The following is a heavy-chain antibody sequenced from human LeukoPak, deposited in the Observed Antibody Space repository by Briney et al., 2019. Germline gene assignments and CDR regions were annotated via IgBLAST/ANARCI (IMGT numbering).Heavy chain of an antibody. CDR2: IKQDGSEK. J-gene: IGHJ4*02. CDR1: GFTFGSYW. D-gene: IGHD2/OR15-2a*01. CDR3: ARDFFPFDY. Sequence: PGGSLRLSCAASGFTFGSYWMSWVRQAPGRGREWVANIKQDGSEKYYVDSVKGRFTISRDNAKNSLYLQMNSLRAEDTAVYYCARDFFPFDYWGQGTLVTVSS. V-gene: IGHV3-7*03.